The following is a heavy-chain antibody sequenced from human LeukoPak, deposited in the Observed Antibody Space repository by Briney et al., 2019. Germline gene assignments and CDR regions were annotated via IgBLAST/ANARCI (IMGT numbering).Heavy chain of an antibody. D-gene: IGHD3-16*01. CDR2: ISSSSTTI. CDR3: ARGGGLDV. V-gene: IGHV3-48*01. CDR1: GFTFSSYS. Sequence: GGSLRLSCAASGFTFSSYSMNWVRQAPGKGLEWVSYISSSSTTIYYADSVKGRFTISRDNAKNSLYLQMSNLRAEDTAVYFCARGGGLDVWGQGATVTVSS. J-gene: IGHJ6*02.